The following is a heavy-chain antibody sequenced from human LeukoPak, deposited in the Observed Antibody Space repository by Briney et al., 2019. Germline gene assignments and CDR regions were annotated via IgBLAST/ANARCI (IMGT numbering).Heavy chain of an antibody. J-gene: IGHJ4*02. CDR3: AKPNTGIAPIDC. CDR2: ISGSGGNT. D-gene: IGHD6-13*01. V-gene: IGHV3-23*01. Sequence: GGSLRLSCAASGFTFSTYAMNWVRQAPGKGLEWVSSISGSGGNTYYADSVKGRFTIFRDNSKNTLYLQMSSLRAEDTAVYFCAKPNTGIAPIDCWGQGTLVTVSS. CDR1: GFTFSTYA.